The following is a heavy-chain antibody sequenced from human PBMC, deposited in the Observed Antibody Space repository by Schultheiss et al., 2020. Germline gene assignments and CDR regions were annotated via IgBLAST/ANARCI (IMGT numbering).Heavy chain of an antibody. CDR1: GFTFSSYG. V-gene: IGHV3-30*18. Sequence: GESLKISCAASGFTFSSYGMHWVRQAPGKGLEWVAVISYDGSNKYYADSVKGRFTISRDNSKNTLYLQMNSLRAEDTAVYYCAKGSIVVVPAAMSGWGQGTLVTVAS. CDR3: AKGSIVVVPAAMSG. D-gene: IGHD2-2*01. CDR2: ISYDGSNK. J-gene: IGHJ4*02.